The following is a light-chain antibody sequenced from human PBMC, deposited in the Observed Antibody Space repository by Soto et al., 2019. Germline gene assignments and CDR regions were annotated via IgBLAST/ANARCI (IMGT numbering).Light chain of an antibody. CDR3: CSHAGSYTYV. CDR1: GSDVGGYNY. J-gene: IGLJ1*01. V-gene: IGLV2-11*01. CDR2: DVT. Sequence: QSALTQPRSVSGSPGQSLTISCTGTGSDVGGYNYVSWYQQYPGKVPKLMIYDVTKRPSGVPDRFSGSQSGNTASLTISGLQADDEADYYCCSHAGSYTYVFGTGTKVTVL.